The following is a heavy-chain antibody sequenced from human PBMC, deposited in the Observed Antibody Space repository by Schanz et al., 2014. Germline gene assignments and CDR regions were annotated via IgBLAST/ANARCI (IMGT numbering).Heavy chain of an antibody. CDR3: ARVNSRGLGRDYFDP. CDR1: GYTFRSYG. V-gene: IGHV1-18*01. Sequence: QVHLVQSGAEVKKPGASVKVSCRASGYTFRSYGINWVRQAPGQGLEWMGWISGYDANTNYAQKFQGRVTMTTDTSTSTAFMELRGLKFDDTAIYYCARVNSRGLGRDYFDPWGQGTLVTVSS. CDR2: ISGYDANT. J-gene: IGHJ5*02. D-gene: IGHD1-26*01.